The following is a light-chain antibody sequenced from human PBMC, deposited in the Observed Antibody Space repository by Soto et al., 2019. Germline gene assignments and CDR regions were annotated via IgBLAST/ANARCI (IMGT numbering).Light chain of an antibody. V-gene: IGLV1-40*01. CDR3: SSYTSSSTEV. CDR2: NNT. J-gene: IGLJ1*01. Sequence: QSVLTQPPSVSAAPGQRVTISCNGSNSNIGAHYEVHWYQQFPGTAPKLLISNNTNRPSGVPDRFSGSRSGTSASLAITGLQSEDEADYYCSSYTSSSTEVFGTGTKLTVL. CDR1: NSNIGAHYE.